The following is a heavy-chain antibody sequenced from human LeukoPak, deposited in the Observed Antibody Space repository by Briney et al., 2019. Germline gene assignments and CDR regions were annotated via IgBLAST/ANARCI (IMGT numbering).Heavy chain of an antibody. CDR1: KFTFSNYG. J-gene: IGHJ4*02. D-gene: IGHD3-9*01. CDR2: ISSDGSNK. V-gene: IGHV3-30*18. CDR3: AKCPSGVLRYFAPIDY. Sequence: GGSLRLSCASSKFTFSNYGMHWVRQAPGKGLEWVAVISSDGSNKYYADSVKGRFTISRDNSKNTLYLQMNSLRAEDTAVYYCAKCPSGVLRYFAPIDYWGQGTLVTVSS.